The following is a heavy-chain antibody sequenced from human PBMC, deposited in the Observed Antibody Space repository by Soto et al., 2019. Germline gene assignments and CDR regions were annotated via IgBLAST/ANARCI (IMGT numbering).Heavy chain of an antibody. CDR1: GYSFTSYW. CDR3: ARHGSKSQENYYYGMDV. V-gene: IGHV5-51*01. CDR2: IYPGDSDT. Sequence: PGESLKISCKGSGYSFTSYWIGCVRQMPWKGLEWVGIIYPGDSDTRYSPSFQGQVTISADKSISTAYLQWSSLKASDTAMYYCARHGSKSQENYYYGMDVWGQGTPVTVSS. J-gene: IGHJ6*02.